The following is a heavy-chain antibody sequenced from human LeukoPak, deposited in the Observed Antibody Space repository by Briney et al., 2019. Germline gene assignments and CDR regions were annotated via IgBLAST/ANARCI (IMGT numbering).Heavy chain of an antibody. D-gene: IGHD3-10*01. V-gene: IGHV4-59*12. CDR2: IYYSGST. CDR3: ARALTPYYYGSGSPPLFDY. J-gene: IGHJ4*02. CDR1: GGSISSYY. Sequence: PSETLSLTCTVSGGSISSYYWSWIRQPPGKGLEWIGYIYYSGSTNYNPSLKSRVTISVDRSKNQFSLKLSSVTAADTAVYYCARALTPYYYGSGSPPLFDYWGQGTLVTVSS.